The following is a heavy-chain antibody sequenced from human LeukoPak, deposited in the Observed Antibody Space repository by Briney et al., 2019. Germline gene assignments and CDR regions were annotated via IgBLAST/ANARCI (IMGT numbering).Heavy chain of an antibody. V-gene: IGHV1-18*01. D-gene: IGHD3-9*01. CDR3: ASRAGYDILTAYLLDY. CDR1: GYTYTSYG. Sequence: GASVKVSCKASGYTYTSYGISWVRQAPGQGLEWMGWISAYNGNTNYAQKLQGRVTMTTDTSTSTAYMELRSLRSDDTAVYYCASRAGYDILTAYLLDYWGQGTLVTVSS. CDR2: ISAYNGNT. J-gene: IGHJ4*02.